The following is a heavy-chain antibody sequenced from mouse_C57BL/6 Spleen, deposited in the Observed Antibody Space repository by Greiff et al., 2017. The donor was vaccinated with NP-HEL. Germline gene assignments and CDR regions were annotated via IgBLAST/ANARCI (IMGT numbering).Heavy chain of an antibody. Sequence: EVQLQQSGPELVKPGASVKISCKASGYTFTDYYMNWVKQSHGKSLEWIGDINPNNGGTSYNQKFKGKATLTVDKSSSTAYMELRSLTSEDSAVYDGERGGRYFEVWGTGTTVTVAS. CDR2: INPNNGGT. J-gene: IGHJ1*03. CDR3: ERGGRYFEV. CDR1: GYTFTDYY. V-gene: IGHV1-26*01.